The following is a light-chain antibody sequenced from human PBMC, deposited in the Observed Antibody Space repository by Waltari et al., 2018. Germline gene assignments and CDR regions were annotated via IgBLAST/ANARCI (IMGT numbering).Light chain of an antibody. CDR3: AAWDDSLSGGV. J-gene: IGLJ3*02. V-gene: IGLV1-47*01. CDR1: SSNIGSNY. Sequence: QSVLTQPPSASGTPGQRVTISCSGSSSNIGSNYVYWYQQLPGTAPKLLIYRNNQRPSGVPDRCSGSKSGTSGSLAISGLRSEDEAEYYCAAWDDSLSGGVFGGGTKLTVL. CDR2: RNN.